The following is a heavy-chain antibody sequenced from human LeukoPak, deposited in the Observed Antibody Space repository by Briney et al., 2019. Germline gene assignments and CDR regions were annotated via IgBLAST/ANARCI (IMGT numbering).Heavy chain of an antibody. CDR3: ARDWGYYDSSGYTGMDV. Sequence: GGSLRLSCAASGFTFSDYYMSWIRQAPGKGLEGVSYISSSGSTIYYADSVKGRFTISRDNAKNSLSLQMNSLSAEDTAVYYCARDWGYYDSSGYTGMDVWGQGPTVTVSS. D-gene: IGHD3-22*01. J-gene: IGHJ6*02. V-gene: IGHV3-11*01. CDR2: ISSSGSTI. CDR1: GFTFSDYY.